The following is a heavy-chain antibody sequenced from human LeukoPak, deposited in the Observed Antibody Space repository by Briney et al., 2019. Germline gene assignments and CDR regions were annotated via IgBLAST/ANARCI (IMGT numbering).Heavy chain of an antibody. V-gene: IGHV4-4*07. J-gene: IGHJ4*02. CDR2: IYTSGST. Sequence: SQTLSLTCTVSGGSISSYYWSWIRQPAGKGLEWIGRIYTSGSTNYNPSLKSRVTISVDKSKNQFSLKLSSVTAADTAVYYCARDRGYYGDYGFDYWGQGTLVTVSS. CDR1: GGSISSYY. CDR3: ARDRGYYGDYGFDY. D-gene: IGHD4-17*01.